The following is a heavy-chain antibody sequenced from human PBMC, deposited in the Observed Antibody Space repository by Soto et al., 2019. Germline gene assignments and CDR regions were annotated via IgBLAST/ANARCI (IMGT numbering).Heavy chain of an antibody. J-gene: IGHJ4*02. Sequence: QLQLQESGSGLVKPSQTLSLTCAVSGGSISSGGYSGSWIRQPPGQGLEWIAYIYHSVSTYYNPSLKRRVTISVDRAKNQFSLKLSSVTASDTAVYYCARVPDYWGQGTLVTVSS. CDR1: GGSISSGGYS. CDR2: IYHSVST. CDR3: ARVPDY. V-gene: IGHV4-30-2*01.